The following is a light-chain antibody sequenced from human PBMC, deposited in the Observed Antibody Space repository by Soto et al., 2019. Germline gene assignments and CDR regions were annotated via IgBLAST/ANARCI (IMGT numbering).Light chain of an antibody. J-gene: IGKJ1*01. CDR3: LQDINYPWT. V-gene: IGKV1-6*01. Sequence: IQMTQSPSTLSASVGDRVTITCRASQGIRDDLGWYQQKPGKAPKLLIYAASNLQSGVPPRFSGSGSGTDFTLAISSLQPEDSATYYCLQDINYPWTFGQGTKVDIK. CDR1: QGIRDD. CDR2: AAS.